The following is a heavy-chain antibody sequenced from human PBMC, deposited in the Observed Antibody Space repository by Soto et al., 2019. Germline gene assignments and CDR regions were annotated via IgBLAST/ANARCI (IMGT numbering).Heavy chain of an antibody. CDR1: GFTFSSYA. Sequence: GGSLRLSCAASGFTFSSYAMHWVRQAPGKGLEWVAVISYYGSNKYYGDSVKGRFTISRDNSKSTLYLQMNSLRAEDTAVYYCARAGFGELTGVLDYWGQGTLVTVSS. CDR3: ARAGFGELTGVLDY. J-gene: IGHJ4*02. V-gene: IGHV3-30-3*01. D-gene: IGHD3-10*01. CDR2: ISYYGSNK.